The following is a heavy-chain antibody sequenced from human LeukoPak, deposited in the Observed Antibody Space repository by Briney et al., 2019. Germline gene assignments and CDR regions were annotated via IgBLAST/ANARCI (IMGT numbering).Heavy chain of an antibody. V-gene: IGHV3-48*03. J-gene: IGHJ6*03. Sequence: GGSLRLSCAASGFTFSSYEMNWVRQAPGKGLEWVSYISSSGSTIYYADSVKGRFTISRDNAKNSLYLQMNSLRAEDTAVYYCASVSFSYMDVWGKGTTVTISS. CDR2: ISSSGSTI. CDR3: ASVSFSYMDV. CDR1: GFTFSSYE.